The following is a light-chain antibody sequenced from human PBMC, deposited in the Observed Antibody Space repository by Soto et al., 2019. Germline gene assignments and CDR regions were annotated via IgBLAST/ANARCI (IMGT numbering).Light chain of an antibody. J-gene: IGKJ2*01. CDR1: QSVSIY. CDR2: DAS. Sequence: EIVLTQSPATLSLSPGESATLSCRASQSVSIYLAWYQQKPGQAPRLLIYDASNRATGIPARFSGSGSGTDFTLTINSLEPEDFAVYYCLQRSSWPVTFGQGTKLEIK. CDR3: LQRSSWPVT. V-gene: IGKV3-11*01.